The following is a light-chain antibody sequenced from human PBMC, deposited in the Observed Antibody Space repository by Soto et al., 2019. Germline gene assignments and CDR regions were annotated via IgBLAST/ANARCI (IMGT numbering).Light chain of an antibody. J-gene: IGKJ1*01. V-gene: IGKV3-20*01. CDR3: QQYGSSPLLT. Sequence: EIVLTQSPGTLSLSPGERATLSCRASQSVSSSYLAWYQQKPGQAPSLLIYGASSRATGIPDRFSGSGSGTDFTLTISRLEPEDFAVDYCQQYGSSPLLTFGQGTKVEIK. CDR1: QSVSSSY. CDR2: GAS.